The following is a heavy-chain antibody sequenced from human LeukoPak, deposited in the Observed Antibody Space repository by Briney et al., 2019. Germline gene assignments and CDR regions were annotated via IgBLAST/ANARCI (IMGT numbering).Heavy chain of an antibody. CDR2: LLFRGTA. Sequence: SETQSLTCNVSGASISDYYWSWVRQSPEKGLEWIASLLFRGTAHYNPSLRSRVAISDDTSNNQFFLRLTSVTTTDTAVYYCARTGRRGYFDFWGRGTLVTVSS. CDR3: ARTGRRGYFDF. V-gene: IGHV4-4*09. CDR1: GASISDYY. D-gene: IGHD1-14*01. J-gene: IGHJ2*01.